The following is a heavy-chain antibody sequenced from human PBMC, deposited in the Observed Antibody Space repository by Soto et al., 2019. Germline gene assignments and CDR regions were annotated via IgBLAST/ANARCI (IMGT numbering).Heavy chain of an antibody. CDR3: ARDWYCTRTTDCFYFDY. V-gene: IGHV3-7*01. Sequence: GGSLRLSCAASGFAFNNHWMSWVRQAPGKRLERVANMKFDGSDEYYVDSVKGRFTISRDNDKSFLHLQMNSLRAEDTAVYYCARDWYCTRTTDCFYFDYWGQGALVTVSS. D-gene: IGHD2-8*01. CDR2: MKFDGSDE. CDR1: GFAFNNHW. J-gene: IGHJ4*02.